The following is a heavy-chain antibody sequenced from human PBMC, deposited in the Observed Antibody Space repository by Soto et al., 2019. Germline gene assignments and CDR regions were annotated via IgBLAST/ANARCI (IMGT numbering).Heavy chain of an antibody. CDR2: TYQSGSA. CDR3: ARDYYGMDV. V-gene: IGHV4-30-2*06. CDR1: GGSISSGGYS. Sequence: SETLSLTCTVSGGSISSGGYSWTWIRQSPGKGLEWIGYTYQSGSAYYNPSLKSRVTISVDRSKNQFSLNLTSVTAADTAVYYGARDYYGMDVWGQGTTVTVSS. J-gene: IGHJ6*02.